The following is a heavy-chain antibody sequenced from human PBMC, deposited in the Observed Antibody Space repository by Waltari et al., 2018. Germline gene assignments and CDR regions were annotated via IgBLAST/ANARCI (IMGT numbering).Heavy chain of an antibody. CDR2: IKQDGSEK. J-gene: IGHJ4*02. CDR3: ARGPGGYNFVGGIFDY. Sequence: EVQLVESGGGLVQPGGSLRLSCAASGFTFSSNWMSWVRQAPGKGLEWVANIKQDGSEKYYVDSVKGRFTISRDNAKNSLYLQMNSLRAEDTAVYYCARGPGGYNFVGGIFDYWGQGTLVTVSS. V-gene: IGHV3-7*01. CDR1: GFTFSSNW. D-gene: IGHD5-12*01.